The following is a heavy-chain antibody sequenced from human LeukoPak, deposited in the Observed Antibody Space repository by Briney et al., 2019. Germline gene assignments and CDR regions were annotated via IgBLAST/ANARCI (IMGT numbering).Heavy chain of an antibody. V-gene: IGHV1-8*03. D-gene: IGHD5-18*01. CDR2: MNPNSGNT. J-gene: IGHJ6*03. CDR1: GYTFTSYD. Sequence: ASVKVSCKASGYTFTSYDINWVRQATGQGLEWMGWMNPNSGNTGYAQKFQGRVTITRNTSISTAYMELSSLRSEDTAVYYCARGAYSQSNYYTDVWGKGTTVTVSS. CDR3: ARGAYSQSNYYTDV.